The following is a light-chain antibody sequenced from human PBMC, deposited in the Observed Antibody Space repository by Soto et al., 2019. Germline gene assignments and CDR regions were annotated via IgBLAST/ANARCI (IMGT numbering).Light chain of an antibody. CDR1: QDISNY. CDR2: DAS. CDR3: HQYDTPPPLT. Sequence: DIQMTQSPSSLSASVGDRVTITCQASQDISNYLNWYQQKPGKAPKLLIYDASNLETGVPSRFSGSGSGTGFTFSISSLQPEDIASDYCHQYDTPPPLTVGGGTEVEIE. V-gene: IGKV1-33*01. J-gene: IGKJ4*01.